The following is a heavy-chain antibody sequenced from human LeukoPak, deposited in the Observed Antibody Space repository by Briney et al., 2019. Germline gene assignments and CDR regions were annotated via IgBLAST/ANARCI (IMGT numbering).Heavy chain of an antibody. Sequence: GSLRLSCAASGFTFSSYEMNWVRQAPGKGLEWVSYISSSGSTIYYADSVKGRFTISRDNAKNSLYLQVNSLRAEDTAVYYCARDRENCSGGSCYSYAFDIWGQGTMVTVSS. CDR1: GFTFSSYE. CDR3: ARDRENCSGGSCYSYAFDI. V-gene: IGHV3-48*03. J-gene: IGHJ3*02. D-gene: IGHD2-15*01. CDR2: ISSSGSTI.